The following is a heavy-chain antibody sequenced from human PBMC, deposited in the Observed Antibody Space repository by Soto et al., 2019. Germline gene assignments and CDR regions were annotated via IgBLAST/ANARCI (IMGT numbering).Heavy chain of an antibody. Sequence: EVQLLESGGGLVQPGGSLRLSCAASGFTFSSYAMSWVRQAPGKGLEWVSAISGSGGSTYYADSVKGRFTISRDNSKNTLYLQMNSLRAEDTAVYYCAKDVDYDSSGDYYVAGFMDVWGQGTTVTVSS. CDR1: GFTFSSYA. V-gene: IGHV3-23*01. CDR2: ISGSGGST. CDR3: AKDVDYDSSGDYYVAGFMDV. J-gene: IGHJ6*02. D-gene: IGHD3-22*01.